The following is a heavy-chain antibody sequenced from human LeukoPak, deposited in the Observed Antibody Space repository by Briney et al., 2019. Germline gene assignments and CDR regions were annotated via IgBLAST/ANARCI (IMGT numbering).Heavy chain of an antibody. J-gene: IGHJ4*02. CDR3: ARDYGGSSPFDY. D-gene: IGHD4-23*01. CDR1: GFTFSSFA. V-gene: IGHV3-23*01. CDR2: ISGSGGST. Sequence: GGSLRLSCAASGFTFSSFAMSWVRQAPGKGLEWVSAISGSGGSTYYADSVRGRFTISRDNSKNTLSLQMNSLRAEDTAVYYCARDYGGSSPFDYWGQGTLVTVSS.